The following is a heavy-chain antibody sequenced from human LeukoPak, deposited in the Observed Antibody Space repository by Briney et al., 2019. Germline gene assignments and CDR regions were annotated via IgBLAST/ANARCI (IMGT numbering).Heavy chain of an antibody. V-gene: IGHV4-4*09. D-gene: IGHD1-26*01. Sequence: SETLSLTCTVSGGSISGHYWSWIRQSPGEGLEWIGYIDPTGLTSYNPSLNSRVTISEDTSKNQFSLKVRSVTTADTAVYFCARQTPYSGNHYFDYWGQGTLVTVSS. J-gene: IGHJ4*02. CDR1: GGSISGHY. CDR3: ARQTPYSGNHYFDY. CDR2: IDPTGLT.